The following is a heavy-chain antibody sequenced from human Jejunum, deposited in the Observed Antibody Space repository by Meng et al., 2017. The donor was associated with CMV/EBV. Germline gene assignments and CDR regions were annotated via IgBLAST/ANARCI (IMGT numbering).Heavy chain of an antibody. Sequence: QVQLQRWGAGLFKPSETLSPPCAVYGGSFSEYYWDWIRQPPGKGLEWIGEINHDGGTHYNPSLKSRVTISVDTSKNQFSLKLRSVTAADTSVYYCVLYSNNIDYWGQGTLVTVSS. CDR1: GGSFSEYY. CDR3: VLYSNNIDY. V-gene: IGHV4-34*01. D-gene: IGHD6-13*01. CDR2: INHDGGT. J-gene: IGHJ4*02.